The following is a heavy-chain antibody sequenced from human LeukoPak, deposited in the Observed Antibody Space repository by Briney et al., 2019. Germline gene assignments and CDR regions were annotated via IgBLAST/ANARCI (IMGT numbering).Heavy chain of an antibody. J-gene: IGHJ6*03. V-gene: IGHV3-21*01. CDR3: ARDGGSSGYYSFYYYYYMDV. CDR2: ISSSSSYI. CDR1: GFTFSSYS. Sequence: GGSLRLSCAASGFTFSSYSMNWVRQAPGKGLEWVSSISSSSSYIYYADSVKGRFTISRDNAKNSLYLQMNSLRAEDTAVYYCARDGGSSGYYSFYYYYYMDVRGKGTTVTVSS. D-gene: IGHD3-22*01.